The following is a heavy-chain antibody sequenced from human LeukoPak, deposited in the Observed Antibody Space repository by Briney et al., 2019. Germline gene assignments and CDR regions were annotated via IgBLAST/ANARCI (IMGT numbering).Heavy chain of an antibody. D-gene: IGHD3-10*01. CDR1: GGSVSSGSYY. CDR2: IYYSGST. Sequence: SETLSLTCTVSGGSVSSGSYYWGWHRQPPGTGLEWVGYIYYSGSTNYNPSLKSRVTISVDTSKNQFSLKLSSVTAADTAVYYCAREGIPGSHFDYWGQGTLVTVSS. J-gene: IGHJ4*02. V-gene: IGHV4-61*01. CDR3: AREGIPGSHFDY.